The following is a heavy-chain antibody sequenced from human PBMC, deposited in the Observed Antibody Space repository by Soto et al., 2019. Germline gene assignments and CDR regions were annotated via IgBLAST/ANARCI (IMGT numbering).Heavy chain of an antibody. CDR3: ATQEVGGSYVYTFDP. CDR1: GGSLTSSSYY. V-gene: IGHV4-39*01. CDR2: IYYSGST. J-gene: IGHJ5*02. Sequence: PSETLSLTCTVSGGSLTSSSYYRGWIRQPPGKGLEWIGSIYYSGSTYYNPSLKSRVTISVDTSKNQFSLKLSSVTAADTAVYYCATQEVGGSYVYTFDPWGQGTLVTV. D-gene: IGHD1-26*01.